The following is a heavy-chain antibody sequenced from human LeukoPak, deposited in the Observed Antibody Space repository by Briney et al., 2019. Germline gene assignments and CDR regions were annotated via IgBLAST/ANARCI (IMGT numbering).Heavy chain of an antibody. CDR3: ARVRAYYYGSGTPSYAFDI. CDR1: GFTFSSYW. Sequence: GGSLRLSCAASGFTFSSYWMSWVRQAPGKGLEWVANIKQDGSEKYYVDSVKGRFTISRDNDKNSLYLQMNSLRAEDTAVYYCARVRAYYYGSGTPSYAFDIWGQGTMVTVSS. CDR2: IKQDGSEK. V-gene: IGHV3-7*01. D-gene: IGHD3-10*01. J-gene: IGHJ3*02.